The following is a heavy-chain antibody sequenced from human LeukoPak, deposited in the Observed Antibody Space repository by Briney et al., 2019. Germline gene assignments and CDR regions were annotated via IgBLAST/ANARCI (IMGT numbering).Heavy chain of an antibody. CDR2: IYPGDSDT. CDR1: GHSFTSYW. CDR3: ARGYGYKYSYYYYGMDV. J-gene: IGHJ6*02. V-gene: IGHV5-51*01. Sequence: GESLKISCKGSGHSFTSYWIGWVRQMPGKGLEWMGIIYPGDSDTRYSPSFQGQVTISADKSISTAYLQWSSLKASDTAMYYCARGYGYKYSYYYYGMDVWGQGTTVTVSS. D-gene: IGHD5-24*01.